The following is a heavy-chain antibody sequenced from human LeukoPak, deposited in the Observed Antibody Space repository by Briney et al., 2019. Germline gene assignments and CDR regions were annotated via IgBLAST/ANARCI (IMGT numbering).Heavy chain of an antibody. Sequence: GGSLRLSCAASGFTFNSYAMSWVRQAPGKGLEWVSSISSSSSYINYADSVKGRFTISKDNAKNSLYLQMNSLRAEDAAVYYCARATDGDYVPYWGQGTLVTVSS. CDR2: ISSSSSYI. D-gene: IGHD4-17*01. CDR1: GFTFNSYA. J-gene: IGHJ4*02. CDR3: ARATDGDYVPY. V-gene: IGHV3-21*01.